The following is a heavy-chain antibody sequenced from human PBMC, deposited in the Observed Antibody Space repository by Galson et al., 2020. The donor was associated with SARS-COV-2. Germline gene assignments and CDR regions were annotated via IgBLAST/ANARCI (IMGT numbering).Heavy chain of an antibody. V-gene: IGHV3-21*01. D-gene: IGHD3-22*01. CDR3: ARDQAQYFDNSVYDNYYYYAMDV. CDR2: ISGRSNHI. J-gene: IGHJ6*02. CDR1: GFTISTYN. Sequence: GGSLRLSCAASGFTISTYNMNWVRQAPGTGLEWVASISGRSNHIYYADSVKGRFTVSRENAKNSLNLQMSTLRAEDTAVYYCARDQAQYFDNSVYDNYYYYAMDVWGQGTTVTVSS.